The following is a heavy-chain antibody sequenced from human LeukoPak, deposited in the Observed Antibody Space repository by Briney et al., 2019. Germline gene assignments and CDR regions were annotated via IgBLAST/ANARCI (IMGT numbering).Heavy chain of an antibody. D-gene: IGHD6-19*01. V-gene: IGHV3-11*06. J-gene: IGHJ4*02. CDR3: AREGIAVAGIDY. CDR2: ISSSSSYT. CDR1: GFTFSDYY. Sequence: GGALRLSCAASGFTFSDYYMSWSRQAPGKGLEWVSYISSSSSYTNDADSVRGRFTISRDNAKNSLYLQMNSLRAEDTAVYYCAREGIAVAGIDYWGQGTLVTVSS.